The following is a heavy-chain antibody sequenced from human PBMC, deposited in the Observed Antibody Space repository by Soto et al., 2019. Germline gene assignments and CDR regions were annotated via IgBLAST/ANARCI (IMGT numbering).Heavy chain of an antibody. D-gene: IGHD2-8*01. CDR1: GGTFSSYA. V-gene: IGHV1-69*01. CDR3: ARAAGSPIMVYAIRGSYYYYGMDV. CDR2: IIPIFGTA. J-gene: IGHJ6*02. Sequence: QVQLVQSGAEVKKPGSSVKVSCKASGGTFSSYAISWVRQAPGQGLEWMGGIIPIFGTANYAQKFQGRVTVTADESTSTAYRERSSLRSEDTAGYYCARAAGSPIMVYAIRGSYYYYGMDVWGQGTTVTVSS.